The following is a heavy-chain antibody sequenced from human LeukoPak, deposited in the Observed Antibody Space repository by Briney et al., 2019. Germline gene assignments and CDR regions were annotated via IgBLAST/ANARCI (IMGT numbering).Heavy chain of an antibody. Sequence: SETLSLTCTVSGGSISSSSYYWGWIRQPPGKGLEWIGSIYHGGSTYYNPSLKSRVTISVDTSKNQFSLKLSSVTAADTAVYYCARDAPPNYYASGSYYPYYFDYWGQGTLVTVSS. J-gene: IGHJ4*02. CDR3: ARDAPPNYYASGSYYPYYFDY. CDR1: GGSISSSSYY. CDR2: IYHGGST. D-gene: IGHD3-10*01. V-gene: IGHV4-39*07.